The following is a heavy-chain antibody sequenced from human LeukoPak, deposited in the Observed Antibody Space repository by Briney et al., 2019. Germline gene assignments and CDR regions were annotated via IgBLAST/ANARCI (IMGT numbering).Heavy chain of an antibody. V-gene: IGHV4-59*01. D-gene: IGHD3-16*01. CDR2: IYDSGKA. CDR1: GDSISSYY. Sequence: SETLSLTCTVSGDSISSYYWSWIRQPPGKGLEWIGYIYDSGKANYNASLISRVTISVDTSKNQFSLKLTSVTPADTAVYYCARGGGTLDYWGQGTLVNVSS. CDR3: ARGGGTLDY. J-gene: IGHJ4*02.